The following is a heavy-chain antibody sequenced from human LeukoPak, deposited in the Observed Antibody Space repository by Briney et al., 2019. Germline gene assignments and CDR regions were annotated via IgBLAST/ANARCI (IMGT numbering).Heavy chain of an antibody. CDR3: AREKVSRVTNPRGSCFAP. D-gene: IGHD4-17*01. J-gene: IGHJ5*02. CDR1: GYTFTGYY. V-gene: IGHV1-2*02. Sequence: ASVKVSCKASGYTFTGYYMHWVRQAPGQGLEWMGWINPNSGGTNYAQKFQGRVTMTRDTSISTAYMELSRLRSDDTAVYYCAREKVSRVTNPRGSCFAPGGRGPLVPVSS. CDR2: INPNSGGT.